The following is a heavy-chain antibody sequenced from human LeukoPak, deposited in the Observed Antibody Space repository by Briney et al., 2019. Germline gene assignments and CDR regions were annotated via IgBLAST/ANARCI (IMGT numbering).Heavy chain of an antibody. Sequence: GASVKVSCKASGYTFTSYYIHWVRQAPGQGLEYMGIIRPSGSTAYAQKFQGRVTMTRDTSTSVVYMELSSLRSEDTAVCYCARLVDWGPLGDYWGQGTLVTVSS. D-gene: IGHD7-27*01. CDR2: IRPSGST. V-gene: IGHV1-46*01. CDR1: GYTFTSYY. J-gene: IGHJ4*02. CDR3: ARLVDWGPLGDY.